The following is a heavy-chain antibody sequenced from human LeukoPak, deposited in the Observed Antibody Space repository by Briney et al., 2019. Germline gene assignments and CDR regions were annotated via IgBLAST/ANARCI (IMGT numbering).Heavy chain of an antibody. J-gene: IGHJ4*02. CDR3: ARNTPSVEMATISFFDY. CDR2: ISSSGSTI. V-gene: IGHV3-48*03. CDR1: GFTFSSYA. Sequence: PGGSLRLSCAASGFTFSSYAMSWVRQAPGKGLEWVSYISSSGSTIYYADSVKGRFTISRDNAKNSLYLQMNSLRAEDTAVYYCARNTPSVEMATISFFDYWGQGTLVTVSS. D-gene: IGHD5-24*01.